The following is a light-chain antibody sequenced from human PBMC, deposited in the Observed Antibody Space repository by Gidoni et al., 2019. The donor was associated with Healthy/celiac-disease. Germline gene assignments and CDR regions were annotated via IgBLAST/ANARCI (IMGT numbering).Light chain of an antibody. J-gene: IGKJ1*01. Sequence: DIQMTHSPSSLSASVGDRVTITCRASPGISNYVAWYQQKPGKVPKLLIYAASTLQSGVPSRFSGRGSGNDFTLTISSLQPEDVATYYCQKYNSAPRTFGQGTKVEIK. CDR2: AAS. CDR1: PGISNY. CDR3: QKYNSAPRT. V-gene: IGKV1-27*01.